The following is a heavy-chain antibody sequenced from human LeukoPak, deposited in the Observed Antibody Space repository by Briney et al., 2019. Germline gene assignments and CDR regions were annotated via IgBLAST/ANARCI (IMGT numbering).Heavy chain of an antibody. J-gene: IGHJ6*03. V-gene: IGHV4-39*01. CDR1: GGSISSSSYY. Sequence: SETLSLTCTVSGGSISSSSYYWGWIRQPPGKGLEWIGSMYYSGSTYYNPSLKSRVTISVDTSKNQFSLKLSSVTAADTAVYYCARRRGSWDNYYYYYMDVWGKGTTVTVSS. CDR2: MYYSGST. D-gene: IGHD1-26*01. CDR3: ARRRGSWDNYYYYYMDV.